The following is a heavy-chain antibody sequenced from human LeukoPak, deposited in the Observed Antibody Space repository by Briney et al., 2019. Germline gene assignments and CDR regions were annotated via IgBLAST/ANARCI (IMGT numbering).Heavy chain of an antibody. V-gene: IGHV3-30*18. J-gene: IGHJ3*02. CDR1: GFTFSSYE. CDR2: ISYDGSNK. Sequence: GGSLRLSCAASGFTFSSYEMNWVRQAPGKGLEWVAVISYDGSNKYYADSVKGRFTISRDNSKNTLYLQMNSLRAEDTAVYYCAKNFPPIAAASSRDAFDIWGQGTMVTVSS. CDR3: AKNFPPIAAASSRDAFDI. D-gene: IGHD6-13*01.